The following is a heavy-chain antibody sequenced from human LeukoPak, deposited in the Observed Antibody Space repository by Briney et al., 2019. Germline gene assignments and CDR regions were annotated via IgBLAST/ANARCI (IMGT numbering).Heavy chain of an antibody. Sequence: ASVKVSCKASGYTFSAYDTNWVRQATGQGLEWMGWMNPNSGNTGFAQKFQGRVTMTRDTSINTAYMELSNLRSEDTAVYYCARVSQTPAYYYTSGYYYHGYWGQGTRVTVSS. CDR1: GYTFSAYD. J-gene: IGHJ4*02. CDR3: ARVSQTPAYYYTSGYYYHGY. D-gene: IGHD3-22*01. CDR2: MNPNSGNT. V-gene: IGHV1-8*01.